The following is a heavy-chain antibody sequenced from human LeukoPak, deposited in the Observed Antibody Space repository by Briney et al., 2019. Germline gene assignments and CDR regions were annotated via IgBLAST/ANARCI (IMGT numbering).Heavy chain of an antibody. CDR1: GGSISSYY. J-gene: IGHJ4*02. CDR3: ARRQRRGYSYGYPYDY. D-gene: IGHD5-18*01. V-gene: IGHV4-59*01. Sequence: PSETLSLTCTVSGGSISSYYWSWIRQPPGKGLEWIGYIYYSGSTNYNPSLKSRVTISVDTSKNQFSLKLSSVTAADTAVYYCARRQRRGYSYGYPYDYWGQGTLVTVSS. CDR2: IYYSGST.